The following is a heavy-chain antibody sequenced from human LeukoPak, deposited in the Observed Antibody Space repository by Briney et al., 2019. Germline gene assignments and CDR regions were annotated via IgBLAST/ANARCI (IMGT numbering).Heavy chain of an antibody. CDR1: GGTFSSYA. CDR3: ARVDRYSSWGNYFDY. Sequence: SVKVSRKASGGTFSSYAISWVRQAPGQGLEWMGGISPIFGTANYAQKFQGRVTITADESTSTAYMELSSLRFEDTAVYYCARVDRYSSWGNYFDYWGQGTLVTVSS. J-gene: IGHJ4*02. CDR2: ISPIFGTA. D-gene: IGHD6-19*01. V-gene: IGHV1-69*13.